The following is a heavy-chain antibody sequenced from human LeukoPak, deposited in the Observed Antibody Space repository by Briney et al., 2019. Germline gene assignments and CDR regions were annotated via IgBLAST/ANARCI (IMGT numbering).Heavy chain of an antibody. CDR1: GLTFSSYA. J-gene: IGHJ4*02. CDR3: AKEDGRYYDFWSGYYSGYSPYYFDY. Sequence: GGSLRLSCAASGLTFSSYAMSWVRQAPGKGLEWVSAISGSGGSTYYADSVKGRFTISRDNSKNTLYLQMNSLRAEDTAVYYCAKEDGRYYDFWSGYYSGYSPYYFDYWGQGTLVTVSS. CDR2: ISGSGGST. V-gene: IGHV3-23*01. D-gene: IGHD3-3*01.